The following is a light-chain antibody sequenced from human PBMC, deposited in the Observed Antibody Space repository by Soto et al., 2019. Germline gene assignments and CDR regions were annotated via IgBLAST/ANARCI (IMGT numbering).Light chain of an antibody. CDR3: QQYGSSPPGVT. CDR2: RAS. CDR1: QSVSSSY. Sequence: EIVLTQSPGTLSLSPGERATLSCRASQSVSSSYLAWYQQKPGQAPRLLIYRASSRATGIPDRFSGSGSGTDFTLTISRLEPEDFAVYYCQQYGSSPPGVTFGGGTKVEIK. J-gene: IGKJ4*01. V-gene: IGKV3-20*01.